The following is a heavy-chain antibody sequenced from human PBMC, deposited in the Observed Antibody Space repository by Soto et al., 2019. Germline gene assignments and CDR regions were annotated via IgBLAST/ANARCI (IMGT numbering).Heavy chain of an antibody. D-gene: IGHD4-17*01. J-gene: IGHJ6*02. V-gene: IGHV3-21*01. CDR3: ARENYGDYVGLRSGGMDV. Sequence: EVQLVESGGGLVKPGGSLRLSCAASGFTFSSYSMNWVRQAPGKGLEWVSSISSSSSYIYYADSVKGRFTISRDNAKNSLYLQMNSRRAEDTAVYYCARENYGDYVGLRSGGMDVWGQGTTVTVSS. CDR2: ISSSSSYI. CDR1: GFTFSSYS.